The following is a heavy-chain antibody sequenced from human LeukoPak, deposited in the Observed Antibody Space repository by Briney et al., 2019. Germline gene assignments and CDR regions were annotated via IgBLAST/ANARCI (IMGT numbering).Heavy chain of an antibody. J-gene: IGHJ4*02. V-gene: IGHV3-30-3*01. CDR1: GFTLSSYA. CDR3: ARDLRSAAVGLLIDY. D-gene: IGHD3-22*01. Sequence: PGGSLRLSCAASGFTLSSYATHWVRQAPGKGLEWVAVISYDGSNKYYADSVKGRFTISRDNSKNTLYLQMNSLRAEDTAVYYCARDLRSAAVGLLIDYWGQGTLVTVSS. CDR2: ISYDGSNK.